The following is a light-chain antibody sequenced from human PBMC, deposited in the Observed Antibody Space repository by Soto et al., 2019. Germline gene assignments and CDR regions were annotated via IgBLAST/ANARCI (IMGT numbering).Light chain of an antibody. CDR3: SSYTISSSSVV. Sequence: QSALTQPASVSGSPGQSITISCTGTSSDVGCYNYVSWYQQHPGKAPKLMIYDVSNRPSGVSNRFSGSKSGNTASLTISGLHAEYEADYYCSSYTISSSSVVFGGGTKLTVL. J-gene: IGLJ2*01. CDR2: DVS. CDR1: SSDVGCYNY. V-gene: IGLV2-14*01.